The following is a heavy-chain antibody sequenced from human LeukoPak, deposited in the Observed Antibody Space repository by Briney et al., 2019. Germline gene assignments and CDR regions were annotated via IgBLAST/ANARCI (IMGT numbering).Heavy chain of an antibody. Sequence: GGSLRLSCAASGFTFSSYAMSWVRQAPGKGLEWASAISGSGGSTYYADSVKGRFTISRDNSKNTLYLQMNSLRAEDTAVYYCAKDLSGSGWYYWGQGTLVTVSS. CDR1: GFTFSSYA. V-gene: IGHV3-23*01. CDR3: AKDLSGSGWYY. D-gene: IGHD6-19*01. J-gene: IGHJ4*02. CDR2: ISGSGGST.